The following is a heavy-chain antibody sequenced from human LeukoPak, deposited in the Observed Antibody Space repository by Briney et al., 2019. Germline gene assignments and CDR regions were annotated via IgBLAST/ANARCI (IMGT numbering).Heavy chain of an antibody. V-gene: IGHV3-53*01. J-gene: IGHJ3*02. D-gene: IGHD3-16*01. Sequence: AGGSLRLSCAASGFTVSSNYMSWVRQAPGKGLEWVSVIYSGGSTYYADSVKGRFTISRDNSKNTLYLQMNSLRAEDTAVYYCARALGAYAFDIWGQGTTVTVSS. CDR2: IYSGGST. CDR1: GFTVSSNY. CDR3: ARALGAYAFDI.